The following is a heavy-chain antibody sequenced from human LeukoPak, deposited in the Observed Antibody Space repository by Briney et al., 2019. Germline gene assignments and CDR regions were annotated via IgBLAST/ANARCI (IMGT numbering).Heavy chain of an antibody. CDR1: GYTFTSYS. D-gene: IGHD3-22*01. V-gene: IGHV1-18*01. Sequence: ASVKVSCKASGYTFTSYSISWVRQAPGQGLEWMGWISAYNGNTNYAQKLQGRVTMTTDTSTSTAYMELRSLRSDDTAVYYCARSLYDSSGYLSWGFDYWGQGTLVTVSS. CDR3: ARSLYDSSGYLSWGFDY. CDR2: ISAYNGNT. J-gene: IGHJ4*02.